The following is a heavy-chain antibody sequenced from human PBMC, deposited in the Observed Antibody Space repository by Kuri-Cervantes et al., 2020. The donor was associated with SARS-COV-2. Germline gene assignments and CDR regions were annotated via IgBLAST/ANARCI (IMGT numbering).Heavy chain of an antibody. D-gene: IGHD1-26*01. Sequence: SETLSLTCIVSGGSISNYYWSWIRQPPGKGLEWIGYIYNSGSTNYNPSLKSRVTISVDTSKNQFSLKLSSVTAADTAVYHCARVSGSGSNWAWYFDLWGRGTLVTVSS. CDR2: IYNSGST. CDR1: GGSISNYY. V-gene: IGHV4-59*01. CDR3: ARVSGSGSNWAWYFDL. J-gene: IGHJ2*01.